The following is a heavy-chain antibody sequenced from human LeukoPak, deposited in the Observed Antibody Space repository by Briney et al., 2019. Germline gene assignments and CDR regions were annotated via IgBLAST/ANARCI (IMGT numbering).Heavy chain of an antibody. J-gene: IGHJ5*02. V-gene: IGHV3-23*01. CDR3: ARGYDCRGYSLPPWCDP. CDR1: GFTFSSYA. Sequence: GGSLRLSCAASGFTFSSYAMSWVRQAPGKGLEWVSAISGSGGSTYYADSVKGRFTISRDNSKNTLYLQMNSLRAEDTAVYYCARGYDCRGYSLPPWCDPWGQGTLVTVSS. D-gene: IGHD3-22*01. CDR2: ISGSGGST.